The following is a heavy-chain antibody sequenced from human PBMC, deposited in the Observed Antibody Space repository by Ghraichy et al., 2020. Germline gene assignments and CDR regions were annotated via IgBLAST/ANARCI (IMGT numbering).Heavy chain of an antibody. Sequence: ASVKVSCKASGYTFTGYYMHWVRQAPGQGLEWMGWINPNSGGTNYAQKFQGRVTMTRDTSISTAYMELSRLRSDDTAVYYCARTAVDCSSTSCYTALYYWGQGTLVTVSS. J-gene: IGHJ4*02. D-gene: IGHD2-2*02. CDR1: GYTFTGYY. CDR3: ARTAVDCSSTSCYTALYY. CDR2: INPNSGGT. V-gene: IGHV1-2*02.